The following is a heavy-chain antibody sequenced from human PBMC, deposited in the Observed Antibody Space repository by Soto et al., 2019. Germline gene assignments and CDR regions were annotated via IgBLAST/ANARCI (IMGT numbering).Heavy chain of an antibody. CDR1: GFTFSSYW. D-gene: IGHD3-10*01. J-gene: IGHJ4*02. V-gene: IGHV3-7*03. Sequence: EVQLVESGGGLVQPGGSLRLSCAASGFTFSSYWMSWVRQAPGKGLEWVANIKQDGSEKYYVDSVKGRFTISRDNAKNSLYLQMNSLRAEDTAVYYCARAQAYGSGSYLYWGQGTLVTVSS. CDR2: IKQDGSEK. CDR3: ARAQAYGSGSYLY.